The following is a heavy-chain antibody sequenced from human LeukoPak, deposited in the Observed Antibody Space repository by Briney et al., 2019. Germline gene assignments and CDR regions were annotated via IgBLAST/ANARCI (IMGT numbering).Heavy chain of an antibody. D-gene: IGHD5-12*01. CDR1: GYTFTSYG. Sequence: GASVKVSCKASGYTFTSYGISWVRQAPGQGLEWMGWISAYNGNTNYAQKLQGRVTMTTDTSTSTAYMELRSLRSDDTAVYYCARVSRSIVAYYYYYYMDVWGKGTTVTVSS. CDR2: ISAYNGNT. CDR3: ARVSRSIVAYYYYYYMDV. V-gene: IGHV1-18*01. J-gene: IGHJ6*03.